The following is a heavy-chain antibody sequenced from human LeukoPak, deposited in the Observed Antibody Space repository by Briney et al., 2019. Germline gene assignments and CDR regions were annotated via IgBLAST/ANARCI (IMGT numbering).Heavy chain of an antibody. CDR3: ARFYVCSGGSCYGLGWFDP. V-gene: IGHV5-51*01. J-gene: IGHJ5*02. D-gene: IGHD2-15*01. Sequence: GESLNISCKGSGYSFTSYWIGWVRQMPGEGLEWMGIIYPGGSDTRYSPPFHGQVTISADKSITTAYLQWSSLKASDTAMSYCARFYVCSGGSCYGLGWFDPWGQGTLVTVSS. CDR1: GYSFTSYW. CDR2: IYPGGSDT.